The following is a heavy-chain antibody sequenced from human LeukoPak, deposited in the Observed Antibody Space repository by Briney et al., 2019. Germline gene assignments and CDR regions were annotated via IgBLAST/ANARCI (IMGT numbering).Heavy chain of an antibody. V-gene: IGHV5-51*01. CDR1: GYGFTSYW. CDR3: ARRTPIAAAGTWDY. J-gene: IGHJ4*02. CDR2: IYPGDSDT. Sequence: GVSLQISSQGSGYGFTSYWIGWVRPMPGKGLEWMGMIYPGDSDTRYSPSFQGQVTISADKSISTAYLQWSSLKASDTAMYYCARRTPIAAAGTWDYWGQGTLVTVSS. D-gene: IGHD6-13*01.